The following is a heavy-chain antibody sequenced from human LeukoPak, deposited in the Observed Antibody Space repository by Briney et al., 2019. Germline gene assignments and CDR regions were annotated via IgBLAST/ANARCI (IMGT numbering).Heavy chain of an antibody. CDR1: DYPISSGYF. Sequence: PSETLSLTCSVSDYPISSGYFWGWIRQPPGKGLECIATMSHSGSTYFNPSLKSRVIVSIDASKNQFSLNLTSVTAADTAVYYCAREHCAGGYCYFLDYWGQGTLVTVSS. D-gene: IGHD2/OR15-2a*01. CDR2: MSHSGST. CDR3: AREHCAGGYCYFLDY. V-gene: IGHV4-38-2*02. J-gene: IGHJ4*02.